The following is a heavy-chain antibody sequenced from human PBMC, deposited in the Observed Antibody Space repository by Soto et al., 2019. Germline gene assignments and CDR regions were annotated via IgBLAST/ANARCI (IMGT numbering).Heavy chain of an antibody. CDR2: ISSNGANT. CDR1: GFTFDSPYSHG. D-gene: IGHD2-8*01. V-gene: IGHV3-23*01. Sequence: EVLLLESGGGLVQPGGSLGLSCAASGFTFDSPYSHGMSWVRQSPGKGPEWVSTISSNGANTHYGESVKGRFTISKDASRNTVHLHMNSLRAEDTDTYFCVSWVSAHFDYWGHGTPVTVSS. J-gene: IGHJ4*01. CDR3: VSWVSAHFDY.